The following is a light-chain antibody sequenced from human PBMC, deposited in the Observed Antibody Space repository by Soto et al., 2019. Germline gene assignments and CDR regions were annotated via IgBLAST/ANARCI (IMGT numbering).Light chain of an antibody. V-gene: IGKV3D-20*02. CDR3: QHRSNWPLT. CDR1: QSVSSGY. J-gene: IGKJ4*01. Sequence: EIVLTQSPATLSLSPGERPTPPCRGSQSVSSGYLAWYQQRPGQDPRLLISDASHRATGIPPRVSGSGSGTDVTLTISSLEPEDFAVYYCQHRSNWPLTFGGGTKVDI. CDR2: DAS.